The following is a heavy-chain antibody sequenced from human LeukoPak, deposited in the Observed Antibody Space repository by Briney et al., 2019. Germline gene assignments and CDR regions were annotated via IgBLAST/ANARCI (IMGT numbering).Heavy chain of an antibody. J-gene: IGHJ4*02. D-gene: IGHD3-3*01. Sequence: ASVKVSCKASGYTFTDYYMHWVRQAPGQGLEWMGRINPNSGGTNYAQKFQGRVTMTRDTSISTAYMELTRLTSDDTAVYYCARGPYYDFRLXYWGQGTLVTVSS. V-gene: IGHV1-2*06. CDR3: ARGPYYDFRLXY. CDR1: GYTFTDYY. CDR2: INPNSGGT.